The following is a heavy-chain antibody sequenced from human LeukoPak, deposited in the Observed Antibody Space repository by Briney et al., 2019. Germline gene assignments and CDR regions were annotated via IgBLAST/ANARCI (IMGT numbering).Heavy chain of an antibody. D-gene: IGHD5-24*01. CDR2: IYTSGST. CDR3: ARHLDGYNVFDY. Sequence: PSQTLSLTCTVSGVSISSGGYYWSWIRQHPGKGLGWIGYIYTSGSTNYNPSLKSRVTISVDTSKNQFSLKLSSVTAADTAVYYCARHLDGYNVFDYWGQGTLVTVSS. V-gene: IGHV4-61*09. CDR1: GVSISSGGYY. J-gene: IGHJ4*02.